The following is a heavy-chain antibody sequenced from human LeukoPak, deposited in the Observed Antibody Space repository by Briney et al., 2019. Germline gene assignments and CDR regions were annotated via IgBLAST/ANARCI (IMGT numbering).Heavy chain of an antibody. CDR2: IYSGGST. CDR3: AKSDDSSGYYPDY. J-gene: IGHJ4*02. Sequence: GGSLRLSCAASGFTVSSNYMSWVRQAPGKGLEWVSVIYSGGSTYYADSVKGRFTISRDNSKNTLYLQMNSLRAEDTAVYYCAKSDDSSGYYPDYWGQGTLVTVSS. D-gene: IGHD3-22*01. CDR1: GFTVSSNY. V-gene: IGHV3-66*01.